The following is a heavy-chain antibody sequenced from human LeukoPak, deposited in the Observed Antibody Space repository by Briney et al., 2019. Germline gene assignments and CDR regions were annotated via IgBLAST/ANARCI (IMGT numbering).Heavy chain of an antibody. Sequence: GGSLRLSCAASGFTFSSYAMSWVRQAPGKGLEWVAAISGGGSSKYYADSVKGRFTISRDNSKNTLYLQMNSLRAEDTAVYYCAKGRMVRGVIVTAHYYYYGMDVWGQGTTVTVSS. J-gene: IGHJ6*02. CDR3: AKGRMVRGVIVTAHYYYYGMDV. CDR2: ISGGGSSK. CDR1: GFTFSSYA. D-gene: IGHD3-10*01. V-gene: IGHV3-23*01.